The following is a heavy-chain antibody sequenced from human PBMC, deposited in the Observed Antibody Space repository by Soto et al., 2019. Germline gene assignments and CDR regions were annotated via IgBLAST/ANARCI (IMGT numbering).Heavy chain of an antibody. CDR1: GGSISSGDYY. CDR2: IYYSGST. V-gene: IGHV4-61*08. CDR3: SRYSGSLQFDY. Sequence: PSETLSLTCNVSGGSISSGDYYWSWIRQPPGKGLEWIGYIYYSGSTNYNPSLKSRVTISVDTSKNQFSLKLNSVTAADTAVYYCSRYSGSLQFDYWGQGTLVTVSS. J-gene: IGHJ4*02. D-gene: IGHD1-26*01.